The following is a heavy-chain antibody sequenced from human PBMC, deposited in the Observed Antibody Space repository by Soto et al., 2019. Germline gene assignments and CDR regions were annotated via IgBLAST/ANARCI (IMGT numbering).Heavy chain of an antibody. D-gene: IGHD1-26*01. CDR1: GFTFSNAW. CDR3: TTDPEWSRGGSYRNWFDP. J-gene: IGHJ5*02. Sequence: GGSLRLSCAASGFTFSNAWMNWVRQAPGKGLEWVGRIKSKTDGGTTDYAAPVKGRFTISRDDSKNTLYLQMNSLKTEDTAVYYCTTDPEWSRGGSYRNWFDPWGQGTLVTVSS. V-gene: IGHV3-15*07. CDR2: IKSKTDGGTT.